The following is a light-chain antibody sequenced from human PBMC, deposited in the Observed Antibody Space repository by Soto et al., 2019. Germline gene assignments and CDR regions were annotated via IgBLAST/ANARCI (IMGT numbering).Light chain of an antibody. CDR1: QSISSY. J-gene: IGKJ4*01. CDR3: QQYNTYPLT. CDR2: GAS. Sequence: DIQMTQSPSSLSASVGDRVTITCRASQSISSYLNWFQQIPGKAPKLLIYGASSLQSGVPSRFGGSGSGTLFNITISSLHPDDFATYYCQQYNTYPLTFGGGTTVDIK. V-gene: IGKV1-16*01.